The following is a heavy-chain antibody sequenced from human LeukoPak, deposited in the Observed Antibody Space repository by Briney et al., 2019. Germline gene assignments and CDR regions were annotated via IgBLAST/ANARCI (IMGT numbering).Heavy chain of an antibody. D-gene: IGHD3-3*01. Sequence: ASVKVSCKASGGTFTNYAINWVRQAPGQGLEWMGGIIPIFGTANYAQKFQGRVTITADKVTSTAYMELSSLRSEDTAVYYCARNDFWSGYGALYYYYMDVWGKGTTVTVSS. CDR2: IIPIFGTA. CDR1: GGTFTNYA. J-gene: IGHJ6*03. CDR3: ARNDFWSGYGALYYYYMDV. V-gene: IGHV1-69*06.